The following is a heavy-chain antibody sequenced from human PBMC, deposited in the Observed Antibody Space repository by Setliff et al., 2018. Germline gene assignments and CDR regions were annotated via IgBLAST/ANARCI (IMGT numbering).Heavy chain of an antibody. CDR2: ISAYNGKT. CDR1: GYTLSNSI. Sequence: ASVKVSCKASGYTLSNSILSWVRQAPGQGLEWVGWISAYNGKTYSAQKFQDRVTLTTHTSTNTGYMELRNLTPDDTAVYFCERLVRYCTQRACQRTQDADLWGQGTQVTVSS. J-gene: IGHJ5*02. CDR3: ERLVRYCTQRACQRTQDADL. V-gene: IGHV1-18*01. D-gene: IGHD2-8*01.